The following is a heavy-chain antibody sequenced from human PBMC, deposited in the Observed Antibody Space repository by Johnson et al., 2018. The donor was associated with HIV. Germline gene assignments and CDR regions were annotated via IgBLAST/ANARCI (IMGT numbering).Heavy chain of an antibody. D-gene: IGHD6-6*01. CDR1: GFTFSSFA. V-gene: IGHV3-30*04. CDR3: SKDVGGSSLFLVAFYI. CDR2: ISYDGSNK. Sequence: QVQLVESGGGVVQPGRSLRLSCEGSGFTFSSFAIPRVRQAPGKGLEWVALISYDGSNKYYADSVKCRFTISRDNSKNTLYLQMNSRRAEDTAVYYCSKDVGGSSLFLVAFYIWGQGTMVTVSS. J-gene: IGHJ3*02.